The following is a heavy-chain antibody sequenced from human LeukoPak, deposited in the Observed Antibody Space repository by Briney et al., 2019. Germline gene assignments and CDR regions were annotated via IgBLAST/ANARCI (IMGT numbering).Heavy chain of an antibody. V-gene: IGHV3-33*01. CDR3: TRYNNDHFDY. CDR1: GFTFGGYG. Sequence: GRSLRLSCAGSGFTFGGYGMHWFRQSPGKGLEWVAVSAYDGSRAFYADSVKGRFTISRDNSKNTMSVQMDDLRAEDTAVYYCTRYNNDHFDYWGQGTLVTVSS. D-gene: IGHD1-14*01. J-gene: IGHJ4*02. CDR2: SAYDGSRA.